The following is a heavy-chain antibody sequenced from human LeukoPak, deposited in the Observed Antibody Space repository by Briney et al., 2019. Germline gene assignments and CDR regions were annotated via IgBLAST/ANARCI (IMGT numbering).Heavy chain of an antibody. J-gene: IGHJ1*01. Sequence: SETLSLTCTVSGGSLSSNYWSWIRQPPGKGLEWIGYIYYSGSASYNPSLKSRVTISIDTSKNQFSLKLSSVTAADTAVYYCAREWDAYGELHPGGEGTLVTVSS. D-gene: IGHD4-17*01. CDR3: AREWDAYGELHP. CDR2: IYYSGSA. CDR1: GGSLSSNY. V-gene: IGHV4-59*01.